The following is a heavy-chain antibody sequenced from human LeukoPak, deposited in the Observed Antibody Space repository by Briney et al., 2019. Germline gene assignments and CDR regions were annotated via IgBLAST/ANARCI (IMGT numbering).Heavy chain of an antibody. D-gene: IGHD3-10*01. CDR2: ISSGGTYE. V-gene: IGHV3-30*01. Sequence: GKSLRLSCAASGFTFSNYAMHWVRHAPGKGLEWVSLISSGGTYEYYADSVKGRFTNSRDNSKNTLYLQLNSLRAEDTAVYYCARDSTYYYDSGSSGPHYFDNWGQGTLVTVSS. CDR1: GFTFSNYA. J-gene: IGHJ4*02. CDR3: ARDSTYYYDSGSSGPHYFDN.